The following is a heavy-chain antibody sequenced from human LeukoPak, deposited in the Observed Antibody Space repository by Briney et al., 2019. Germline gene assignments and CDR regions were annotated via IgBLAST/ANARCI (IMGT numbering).Heavy chain of an antibody. J-gene: IGHJ5*02. CDR3: ARGRGKQGIAARRANWFDP. CDR2: MHPNSGNT. V-gene: IGHV1-8*01. Sequence: ASVKVSCKASGYTVTRYDINWVRQATGQGLEWMGWMHPNSGNTGYAQKFQGRVTMTRNTSISTAYMELSSLRSEDTAVYYCARGRGKQGIAARRANWFDPWGQGTLVTVSS. CDR1: GYTVTRYD. D-gene: IGHD6-6*01.